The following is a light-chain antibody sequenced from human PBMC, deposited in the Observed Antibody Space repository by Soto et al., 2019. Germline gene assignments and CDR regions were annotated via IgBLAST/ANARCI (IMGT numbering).Light chain of an antibody. Sequence: ALTQPASVSGSPGQSITISCTGTSSDVGGYNYVSWYQQHPGKAPKLMIYEVSNRPSGVSNRFSGSKSGNTASLTISGLQAEDEADYYCSSYTSRRTLVFGTGTKVTVL. J-gene: IGLJ1*01. CDR1: SSDVGGYNY. CDR2: EVS. V-gene: IGLV2-14*01. CDR3: SSYTSRRTLV.